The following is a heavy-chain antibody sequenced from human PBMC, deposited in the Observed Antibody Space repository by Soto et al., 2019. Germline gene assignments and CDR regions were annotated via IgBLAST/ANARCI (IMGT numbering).Heavy chain of an antibody. CDR3: ARESSSSCHDS. J-gene: IGHJ4*02. CDR1: GYTFTSYG. CDR2: ISADNDNT. Sequence: QVQLLQSGAEVKKPGASVKVSCKASGYTFTSYGISWVRQAPGQGLEWMGWISADNDNTNYAQKPQGRVPMTTATSTSTAYMELRSLRSEDTAVYYGARESSSSCHDSWGQGTLVTVS. V-gene: IGHV1-18*01. D-gene: IGHD6-13*01.